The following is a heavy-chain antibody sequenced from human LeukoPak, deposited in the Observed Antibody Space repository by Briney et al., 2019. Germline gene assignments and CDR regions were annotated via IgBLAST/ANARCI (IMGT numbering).Heavy chain of an antibody. CDR1: GDSISSYY. Sequence: SETLSLTCTVSGDSISSYYWSWIRQPPGEGLQWIGYISYRGGTSYSPSLKSRVTISLDTSKNQLSMKLSSVTAADTAVYYCARVGDSSGYYYMIDYWGQGTLVTVSS. CDR2: ISYRGGT. D-gene: IGHD3-22*01. V-gene: IGHV4-59*01. J-gene: IGHJ4*02. CDR3: ARVGDSSGYYYMIDY.